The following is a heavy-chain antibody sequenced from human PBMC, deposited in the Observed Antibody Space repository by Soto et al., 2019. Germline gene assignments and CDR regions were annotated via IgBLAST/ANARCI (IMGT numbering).Heavy chain of an antibody. J-gene: IGHJ6*02. V-gene: IGHV4-39*01. D-gene: IGHD6-6*01. Sequence: PSETLSLTCTVSGGSIMSGRYYWGWIRQPPGKGLEWIGTIYYSGTIYYNPSLKSRVTISVDTSQNQFSLNMRSVTPADTAVYYCAGEYSTSPPVWGQGTTVTVSS. CDR2: IYYSGTI. CDR1: GGSIMSGRYY. CDR3: AGEYSTSPPV.